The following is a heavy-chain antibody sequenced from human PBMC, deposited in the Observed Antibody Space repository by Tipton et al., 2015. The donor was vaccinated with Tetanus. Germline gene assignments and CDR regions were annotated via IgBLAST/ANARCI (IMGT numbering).Heavy chain of an antibody. CDR2: ISTSSSTM. CDR1: GFTFSSYW. V-gene: IGHV3-48*02. CDR3: ARDHGYFDFDY. D-gene: IGHD3-9*01. J-gene: IGHJ4*02. Sequence: GSLRLSCAASGFTFSSYWMSWVRQAPGKGLEWVSYISTSSSTMYYAESVKGRFTISRDNAKNSVYLLMNSLRDEDTAVYYCARDHGYFDFDYWGQGTLVTVSS.